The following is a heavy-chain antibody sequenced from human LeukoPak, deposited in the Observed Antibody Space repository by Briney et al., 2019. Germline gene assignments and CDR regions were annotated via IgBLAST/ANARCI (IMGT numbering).Heavy chain of an antibody. Sequence: SETLSLTCAVYGGSFSDNYWSWIRQVPGKGLEWIGEINHRGSTNYDPSLKSRVTISVDTSKNQFSLMLRSVTAADTAVYYCARVVEMATIQYYFDYWGQGTLVTVSS. V-gene: IGHV4-34*01. CDR3: ARVVEMATIQYYFDY. D-gene: IGHD5-24*01. CDR2: INHRGST. CDR1: GGSFSDNY. J-gene: IGHJ4*02.